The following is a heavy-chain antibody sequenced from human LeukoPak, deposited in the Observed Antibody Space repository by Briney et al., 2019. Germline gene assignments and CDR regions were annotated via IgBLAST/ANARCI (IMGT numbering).Heavy chain of an antibody. CDR2: IKHDGNWK. Sequence: GGSLRLSCAASGSTFGNYYMRWVRQAPGEGLEWVANIKHDGNWKFYADSVKGRFTVSRDNAEKLVYLHMSSLRAEDTAMYYCAREVHSRGSLGDYWGQGILVTVSS. J-gene: IGHJ4*02. V-gene: IGHV3-7*03. CDR3: AREVHSRGSLGDY. CDR1: GSTFGNYY. D-gene: IGHD6-19*01.